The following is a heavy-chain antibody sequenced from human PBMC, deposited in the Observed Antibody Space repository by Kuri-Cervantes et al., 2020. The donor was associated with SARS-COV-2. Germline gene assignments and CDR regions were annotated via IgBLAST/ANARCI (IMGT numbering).Heavy chain of an antibody. D-gene: IGHD3-9*01. Sequence: GGSLRLSCVPSGFTFSSNYLGWVRQAPGTGLEWVSVLYTGGSSHYADSVKGRFTISRDNSKNTLYLQMHSLRVEDTAVYYCTRDPSTGLSRYLYGMDVWGQGTAVTVSS. V-gene: IGHV3-53*01. CDR3: TRDPSTGLSRYLYGMDV. CDR2: LYTGGSS. J-gene: IGHJ6*02. CDR1: GFTFSSNY.